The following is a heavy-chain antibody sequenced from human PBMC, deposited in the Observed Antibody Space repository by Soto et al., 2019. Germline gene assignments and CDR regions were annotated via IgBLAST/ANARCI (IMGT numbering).Heavy chain of an antibody. V-gene: IGHV3-23*01. CDR1: GFTFSSYA. D-gene: IGHD3-22*01. J-gene: IGHJ6*02. CDR2: ISGSGGST. CDR3: AKSITMIVVDEGAYYYYGMDV. Sequence: LRLSCAASGFTFSSYAMSWVRQAPGKGLEWVSAISGSGGSTYYADSVKGRFTISRDNSKNTLYLQMNSLRAEDTAVYYCAKSITMIVVDEGAYYYYGMDVWGQGTTVTVSS.